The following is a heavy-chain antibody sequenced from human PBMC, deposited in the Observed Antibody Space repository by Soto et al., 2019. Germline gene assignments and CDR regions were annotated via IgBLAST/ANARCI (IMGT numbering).Heavy chain of an antibody. CDR2: INHSGST. V-gene: IGHV4-34*01. CDR1: GGSFSGYY. Sequence: SETLSLTCAVYGGSFSGYYWSWIRQPPGKGLEWIGEINHSGSTNYNPSLKSRVTISVDTSKNQFSLKLSSVTAADAAVYYRARSVLGRRYFYYDSRTSSYFDYWGQGTLVTVSS. D-gene: IGHD3-22*01. J-gene: IGHJ4*02. CDR3: ARSVLGRRYFYYDSRTSSYFDY.